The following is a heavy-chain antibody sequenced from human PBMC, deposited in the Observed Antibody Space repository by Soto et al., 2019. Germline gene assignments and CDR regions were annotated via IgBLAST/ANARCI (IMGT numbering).Heavy chain of an antibody. D-gene: IGHD3-10*02. CDR2: ISTYTGRT. CDR1: CYSFSDDG. Sequence: GSSAKVCCEATCYSFSDDGISWVRQAPGQGLAWMGWISTYTGRTNYAQKFQGRVTLTTDTSTSSADMIIRRLGPTDGAVYFRAREGMFAPNGKRLMEVWGPGTTV. J-gene: IGHJ6*02. CDR3: AREGMFAPNGKRLMEV. V-gene: IGHV1-18*04.